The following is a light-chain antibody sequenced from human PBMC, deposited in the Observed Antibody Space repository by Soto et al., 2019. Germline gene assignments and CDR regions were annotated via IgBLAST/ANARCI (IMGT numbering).Light chain of an antibody. V-gene: IGLV2-14*01. CDR1: STDVGGYNY. Sequence: QSALTQPASVSGSPGPSITLSCTGTSTDVGGYNYVSWYQQHPDKAPKLMISEVSNRPSGVSNRFSGSKSGNTAFLTMSGLQAEDEADYYCSSYTSSSTLWVFGGGTKLTVL. J-gene: IGLJ3*02. CDR2: EVS. CDR3: SSYTSSSTLWV.